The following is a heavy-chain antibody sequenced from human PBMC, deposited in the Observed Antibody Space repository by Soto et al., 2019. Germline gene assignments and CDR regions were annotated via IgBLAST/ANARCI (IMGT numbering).Heavy chain of an antibody. CDR3: ARPEYSSPSNGIDV. CDR1: GFTFSSYS. V-gene: IGHV3-48*02. D-gene: IGHD6-6*01. CDR2: ISSSSSTI. Sequence: PGGSLRLSCAASGFTFSSYSMNWVRQAPGKGLEWVSYISSSSSTIYYADSVKGRFTISRDNAKNSLYLQMNSLRDEDTAVYYCARPEYSSPSNGIDVSGQGTTVTVSS. J-gene: IGHJ6*02.